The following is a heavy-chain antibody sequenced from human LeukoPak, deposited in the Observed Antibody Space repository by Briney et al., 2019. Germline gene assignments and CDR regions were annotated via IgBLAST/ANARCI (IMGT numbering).Heavy chain of an antibody. D-gene: IGHD6-13*01. CDR2: IYHSGST. CDR1: GGSISSGGYS. Sequence: PSETLSLTCAVSGGSISSGGYSWRWIRQPPGKGLEWIGYIYHSGSTYYNPSLKSRVTISVDRSKNQFSLKLSSVTAADTAVYYCARSHDSSSWYFDYWGQGTLVTVSS. V-gene: IGHV4-30-2*01. CDR3: ARSHDSSSWYFDY. J-gene: IGHJ4*02.